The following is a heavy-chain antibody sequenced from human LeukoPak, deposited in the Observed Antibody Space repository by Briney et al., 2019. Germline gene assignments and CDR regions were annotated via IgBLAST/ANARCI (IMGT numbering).Heavy chain of an antibody. J-gene: IGHJ4*02. V-gene: IGHV4-59*01. CDR2: IHYSGST. CDR1: GGSISSYY. Sequence: PSETLSLTCSVSGGSISSYYWSWIRQPPGKGLEWIGYIHYSGSTNYNPSLKSRVTISVDTSKNQFSLKLSSLTAADTAVYYCARVGGDYFDFDYWGQGTLVTVSS. CDR3: ARVGGDYFDFDY. D-gene: IGHD4-17*01.